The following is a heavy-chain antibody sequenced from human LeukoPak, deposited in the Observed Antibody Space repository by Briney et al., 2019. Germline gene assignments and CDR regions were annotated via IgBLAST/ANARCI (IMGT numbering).Heavy chain of an antibody. Sequence: GGSLRLSCAASGFTFSGYAMSWVRQAPGQGLEWVSAISAGGTSTYYAGSVKGRFTISRDNSKNTLYLQMNSLSPEDTAVYYCARSLEVVATRWAGAFDVWGQGTVVTVSS. CDR1: GFTFSGYA. CDR3: ARSLEVVATRWAGAFDV. J-gene: IGHJ3*01. CDR2: ISAGGTST. D-gene: IGHD2-15*01. V-gene: IGHV3-23*01.